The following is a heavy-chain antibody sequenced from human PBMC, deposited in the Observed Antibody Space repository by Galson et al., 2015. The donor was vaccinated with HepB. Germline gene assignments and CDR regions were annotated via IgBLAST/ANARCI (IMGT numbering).Heavy chain of an antibody. J-gene: IGHJ4*02. D-gene: IGHD3-10*01. CDR1: GFTFSSHG. V-gene: IGHV3-30*02. CDR2: LRYDGSKK. Sequence: SLRLSCAASGFTFSSHGMHWVRQAPGKGLEWVTFLRYDGSKKYYADSVRGRFTISRDNSKNTLYLQMNSLRAEDTAVYYCAEDGWSYYGSGSHKSLDYWGQGTLVTVSS. CDR3: AEDGWSYYGSGSHKSLDY.